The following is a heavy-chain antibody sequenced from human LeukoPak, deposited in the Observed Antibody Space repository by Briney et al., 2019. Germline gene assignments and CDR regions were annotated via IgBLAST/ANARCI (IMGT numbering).Heavy chain of an antibody. J-gene: IGHJ4*02. D-gene: IGHD2-15*01. CDR1: GFTFSSYS. Sequence: PGGSLRLSCAASGFTFSSYSMNWVRQAPGKGLEWVSSISSSSSYIYYADSVKGRFTISRDNAKNSLYLQMNSLRAEDTAVYSCARDLDDGVCSGGSCYSAIGFDYWGQGTLVTVSS. CDR3: ARDLDDGVCSGGSCYSAIGFDY. V-gene: IGHV3-21*01. CDR2: ISSSSSYI.